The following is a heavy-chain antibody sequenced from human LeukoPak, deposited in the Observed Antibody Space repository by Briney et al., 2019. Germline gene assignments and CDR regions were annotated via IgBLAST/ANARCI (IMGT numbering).Heavy chain of an antibody. CDR2: IYTSGST. CDR3: ARGPGLLCSGGGCYRGGSFDY. J-gene: IGHJ4*02. D-gene: IGHD2-15*01. V-gene: IGHV4-61*02. Sequence: SETLSLTCTVSGGSISSGGYYWSWIRQPAGKGLEWIGRIYTSGSTNYNPSLKSRVTISVDTSKNQFSLKLSSVTAADTAVYYCARGPGLLCSGGGCYRGGSFDYWGQGTLVTVSS. CDR1: GGSISSGGYY.